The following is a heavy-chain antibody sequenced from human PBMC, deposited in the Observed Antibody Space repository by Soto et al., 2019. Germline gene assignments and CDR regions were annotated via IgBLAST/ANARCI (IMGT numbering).Heavy chain of an antibody. V-gene: IGHV2-5*02. Sequence: SRPTLVNPTQTLTLTCSFSGFSLITSGVGVGWIRQPPGKALEWLALIYWDDDTGYSTSLRNRLTITKDTSRNQVVLTMTNMDPADTATYYCAKSAGENIRAGAGTHWGLGTLVTVSS. CDR3: AKSAGENIRAGAGTH. CDR2: IYWDDDT. D-gene: IGHD1-26*01. J-gene: IGHJ4*02. CDR1: GFSLITSGVG.